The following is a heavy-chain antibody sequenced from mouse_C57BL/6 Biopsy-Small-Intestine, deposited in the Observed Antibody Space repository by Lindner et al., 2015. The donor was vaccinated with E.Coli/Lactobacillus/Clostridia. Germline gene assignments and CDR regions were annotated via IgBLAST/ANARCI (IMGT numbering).Heavy chain of an antibody. CDR3: AIDGYDLDY. Sequence: VQLQESGPELVKPGASVKMSCKASGYTFTDYNMHWVKQSHGKGLEWIGYINPNNGGTSYNQKFKGKATLTVNKSSSTAYMELRSLTSEDSAVYYCAIDGYDLDYWGQGTTLTVSS. CDR2: INPNNGGT. D-gene: IGHD2-2*01. CDR1: GYTFTDYN. J-gene: IGHJ2*01. V-gene: IGHV1-22*01.